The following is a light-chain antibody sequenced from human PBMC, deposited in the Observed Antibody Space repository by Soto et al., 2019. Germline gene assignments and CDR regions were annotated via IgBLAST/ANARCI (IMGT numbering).Light chain of an antibody. CDR1: QSVTSSY. CDR2: WAS. V-gene: IGKV4-1*01. CDR3: QQYYYTPYS. Sequence: EIVLTQSPGTLSLSPGERATLSCRASQSVTSSYLAWYQQKPGQPPKLLIFWASTRESGVPDRFSGSGSGTDFTLTISRLQAEDVAVYYCQQYYYTPYSFGQGTKLEIK. J-gene: IGKJ2*03.